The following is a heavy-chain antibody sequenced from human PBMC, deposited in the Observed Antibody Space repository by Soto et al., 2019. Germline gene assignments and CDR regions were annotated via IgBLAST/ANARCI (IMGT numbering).Heavy chain of an antibody. D-gene: IGHD3-16*01. Sequence: QVQLVQSGAEVKKPGSSVKFSCKASGGTFSSYAISWVRQAPGQGLEWMGGIIPIFGTANYAQKFRGRVTITADEYTIPAYVELGSLRSEDTAVYYCARGALRFAFDIWGQGTMVTVSS. CDR3: ARGALRFAFDI. J-gene: IGHJ3*02. CDR1: GGTFSSYA. CDR2: IIPIFGTA. V-gene: IGHV1-69*01.